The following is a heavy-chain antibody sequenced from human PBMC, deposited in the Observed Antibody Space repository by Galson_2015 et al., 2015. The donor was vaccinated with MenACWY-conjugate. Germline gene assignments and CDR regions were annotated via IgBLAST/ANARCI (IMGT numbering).Heavy chain of an antibody. J-gene: IGHJ5*02. Sequence: SLRLSCAASGFTFSSYSMNWVRQAPGKGLEWVSCISRSGDYIYYAESVRGRFTISRDNAKNSLYLQMNSLRAADTAVYYCARDPLEVVVVTAIDNLWGQGTLVTVSS. CDR1: GFTFSSYS. V-gene: IGHV3-21*01. D-gene: IGHD2-21*02. CDR2: ISRSGDYI. CDR3: ARDPLEVVVVTAIDNL.